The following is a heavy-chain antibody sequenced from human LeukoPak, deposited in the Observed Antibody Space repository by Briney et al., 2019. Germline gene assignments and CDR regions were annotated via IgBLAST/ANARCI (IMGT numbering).Heavy chain of an antibody. CDR2: INHSRTT. CDR1: GGSFSGYS. J-gene: IGHJ4*02. Sequence: ASETLSLTCAVSGGSFSGYSWSWIRQPQGPGQEWIGEINHSRTTNYNPSLKSLVTISVDTSKNQFSLKLSSVTAADTAVYYCASLAFLNDYYGSGTIDYWGQGTLVTVSS. D-gene: IGHD3-10*01. CDR3: ASLAFLNDYYGSGTIDY. V-gene: IGHV4-34*01.